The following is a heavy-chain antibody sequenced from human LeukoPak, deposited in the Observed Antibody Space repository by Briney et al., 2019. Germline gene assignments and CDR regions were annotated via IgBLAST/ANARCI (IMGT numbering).Heavy chain of an antibody. CDR1: KFSFNSYA. J-gene: IGHJ4*02. Sequence: GGSLRLSCAASKFSFNSYAMSWARQAPGKGLEWVSTISGNAGSRYYADSVKGRFTISRDNSKNTLELQMNSLRAEDTAIYYCAKDLAPYSSGSPFDYWGPGTLVTVSS. V-gene: IGHV3-23*01. D-gene: IGHD2-15*01. CDR2: ISGNAGSR. CDR3: AKDLAPYSSGSPFDY.